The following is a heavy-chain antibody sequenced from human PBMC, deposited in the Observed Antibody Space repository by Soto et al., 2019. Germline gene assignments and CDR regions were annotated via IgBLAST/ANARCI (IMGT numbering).Heavy chain of an antibody. Sequence: SGPTLVNPTQTLTLTCTFSGFSLSTSGVGVAWIRQPPGKALEWLALIYWDDGKRYSPSLKTRLNITKDTSKNQVVLTLTNVDPVDTAIYFCAHRTAYDISTGYYPFDYWGQGSLVTVS. J-gene: IGHJ4*02. CDR2: IYWDDGK. D-gene: IGHD3-9*01. CDR1: GFSLSTSGVG. CDR3: AHRTAYDISTGYYPFDY. V-gene: IGHV2-5*02.